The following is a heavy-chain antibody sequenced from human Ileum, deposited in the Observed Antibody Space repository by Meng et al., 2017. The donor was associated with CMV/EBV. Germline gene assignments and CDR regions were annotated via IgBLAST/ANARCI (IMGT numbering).Heavy chain of an antibody. CDR1: GGTFSSYA. CDR3: AREGPETYQLPPNYYYYGMEV. D-gene: IGHD2-2*01. J-gene: IGHJ6*02. CDR2: IIPILGIA. V-gene: IGHV1-69*10. Sequence: SVKVSCKASGGTFSSYAISWVRQAPGQGLEWMGGIIPILGIANYAQKFQGRVTIIADKSASTAYMGLSSLRSEDTAVYYCAREGPETYQLPPNYYYYGMEVWGQGTTVTVSS.